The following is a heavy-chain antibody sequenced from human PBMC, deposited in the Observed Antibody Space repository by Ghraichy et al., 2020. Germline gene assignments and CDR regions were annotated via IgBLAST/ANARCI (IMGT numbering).Heavy chain of an antibody. CDR2: ISGSCGSS. CDR3: AKLRGIVQITSPIYYYGLEV. D-gene: IGHD2-2*01. Sequence: GGSLRLSCAASGFIFTNYAMTWVRQAPGKGLEWVSAISGSCGSSYYADSVKGPFTISRDNSRNTLYLQMNSLRAEDTAVYYCAKLRGIVQITSPIYYYGLEVCGQGTTVTVSS. J-gene: IGHJ6*02. CDR1: GFIFTNYA. V-gene: IGHV3-23*01.